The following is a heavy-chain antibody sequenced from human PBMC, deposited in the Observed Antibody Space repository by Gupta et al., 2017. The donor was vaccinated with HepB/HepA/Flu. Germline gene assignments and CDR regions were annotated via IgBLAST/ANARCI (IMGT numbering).Heavy chain of an antibody. Sequence: EVQLVESGGGLIQPGGSLRLSCAASGFTVSSNYMSWVRQAPGKGLEWVSVIYSGGSTYYADSVKGRFTISRDNSKNTLYLQMNSLRAEDTAVYYCARGYYDFWSGYHAPFDYWGQGTLVTVSS. CDR1: GFTVSSNY. V-gene: IGHV3-53*01. J-gene: IGHJ4*02. D-gene: IGHD3-3*01. CDR3: ARGYYDFWSGYHAPFDY. CDR2: IYSGGST.